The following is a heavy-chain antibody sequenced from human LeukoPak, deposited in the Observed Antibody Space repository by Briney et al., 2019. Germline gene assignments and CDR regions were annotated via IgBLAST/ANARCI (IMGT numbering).Heavy chain of an antibody. D-gene: IGHD6-19*01. CDR3: ARSTSWYHKFDY. CDR1: GFTFSSYG. J-gene: IGHJ4*02. V-gene: IGHV3-33*03. CDR2: IWYDGRNK. Sequence: GGSLRLSCAASGFTFSSYGMHWVRQAPGKGLEWVAVIWYDGRNKFYADSLKGRFTISRDNSKNTLYLQMNSLRAEDTAVFYCARSTSWYHKFDYWGQGTLVTVSS.